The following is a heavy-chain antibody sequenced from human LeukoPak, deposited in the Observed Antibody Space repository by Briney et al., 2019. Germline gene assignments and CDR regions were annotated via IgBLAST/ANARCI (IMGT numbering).Heavy chain of an antibody. D-gene: IGHD6-13*01. J-gene: IGHJ5*02. Sequence: GGSLRLSCAASGFTFSSYEMNWVRQAPGKGLEGGSYMSSRGSIIFYADSVKGRFTISRENAKNSLYLQMDSLRVEDTAVYYCARGAAGGMYNWFDPWGQGTLVTVSS. CDR3: ARGAAGGMYNWFDP. CDR2: MSSRGSII. CDR1: GFTFSSYE. V-gene: IGHV3-48*03.